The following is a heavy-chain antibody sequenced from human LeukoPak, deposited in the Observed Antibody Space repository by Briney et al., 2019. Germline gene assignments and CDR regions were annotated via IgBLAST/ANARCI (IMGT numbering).Heavy chain of an antibody. V-gene: IGHV3-7*01. Sequence: PGGSLRLSCAASGFTFSNYWMNWVRQAPGKGLEWLAFITQDAGDTSYVDSVKGRFTISRYNAKNSVYLQMNSLRAEDTALYYCVAGGGDFWGQGTLVTVSS. CDR1: GFTFSNYW. J-gene: IGHJ4*02. D-gene: IGHD3-16*01. CDR3: VAGGGDF. CDR2: ITQDAGDT.